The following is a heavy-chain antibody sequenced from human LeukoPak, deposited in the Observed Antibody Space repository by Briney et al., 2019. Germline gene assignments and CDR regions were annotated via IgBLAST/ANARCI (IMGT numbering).Heavy chain of an antibody. CDR1: GFTFSSYA. V-gene: IGHV3-30*04. D-gene: IGHD1-26*01. Sequence: GGSLRLSCAASGFTFSSYAMHWVRQAPGKGLEWVAVISYDGNNKYYADSVKGRFTISRDNSKNTLYLQMNSLRAEDTAVYYCAKDGKGFVDYWGQGTLVTVSS. J-gene: IGHJ4*02. CDR3: AKDGKGFVDY. CDR2: ISYDGNNK.